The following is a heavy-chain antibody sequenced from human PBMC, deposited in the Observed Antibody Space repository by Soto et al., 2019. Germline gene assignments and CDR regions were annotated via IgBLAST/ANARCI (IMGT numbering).Heavy chain of an antibody. CDR3: AREGKGYCSCGSCSYYFDY. CDR2: INPNSGGT. V-gene: IGHV1-2*04. Sequence: ASVKVSCKASGYTFTGYYMHWVRQAPGQGLEWMGWINPNSGGTNYAQKFQGWVTMTRDTSISTAYMELSRLRSDDTAVYYCAREGKGYCSCGSCSYYFDYWGLGTLVTVSS. D-gene: IGHD2-15*01. CDR1: GYTFTGYY. J-gene: IGHJ4*02.